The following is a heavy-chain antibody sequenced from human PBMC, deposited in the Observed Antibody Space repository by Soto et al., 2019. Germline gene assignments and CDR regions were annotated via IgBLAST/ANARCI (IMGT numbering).Heavy chain of an antibody. D-gene: IGHD3-3*01. CDR2: IRSKANSYAT. CDR1: GFTFSGSA. Sequence: RGSLRLSCAASGFTFSGSAIHWCRHASFKGLEWVGRIRSKANSYATAYAASVKGRLTISRDDSKNTAYLQMNSLKTEDTAVYYCTRPPYDFWSGYYYGMDVWGQGTTVTVSS. J-gene: IGHJ6*02. V-gene: IGHV3-73*01. CDR3: TRPPYDFWSGYYYGMDV.